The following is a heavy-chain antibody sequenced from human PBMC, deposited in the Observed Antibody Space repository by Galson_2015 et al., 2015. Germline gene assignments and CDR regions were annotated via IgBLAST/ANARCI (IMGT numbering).Heavy chain of an antibody. CDR1: GGTFSSYA. D-gene: IGHD5-24*01. V-gene: IGHV1-69*13. Sequence: SVKVSCKASGGTFSSYAISWVRQAPGQGLEWMGGIIPIFGTANYAQKFQGRVTITADESTSTAYMELSSLRSEDTAVYYCASLHNFPPGEPWYFDLWGRGTLVTVSS. J-gene: IGHJ2*01. CDR3: ASLHNFPPGEPWYFDL. CDR2: IIPIFGTA.